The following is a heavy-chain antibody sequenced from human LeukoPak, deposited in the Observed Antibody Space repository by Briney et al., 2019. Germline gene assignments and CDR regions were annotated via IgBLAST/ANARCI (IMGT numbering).Heavy chain of an antibody. J-gene: IGHJ5*02. CDR2: INPSGGST. Sequence: ASVTVSCKASGYTFTIYYMHWVRQAPGQGLEWMGIINPSGGSTSYAQKFQGRVTMTRDTSTSTVYMELSSLRSEDTAVHYCATARDDYIWGSYRYVSWFDPWGQGTLVTVSS. D-gene: IGHD3-16*02. V-gene: IGHV1-46*01. CDR3: ATARDDYIWGSYRYVSWFDP. CDR1: GYTFTIYY.